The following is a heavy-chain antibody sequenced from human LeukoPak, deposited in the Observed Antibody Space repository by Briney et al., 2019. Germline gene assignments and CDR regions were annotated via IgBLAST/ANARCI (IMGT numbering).Heavy chain of an antibody. CDR1: GDSVSSNSAA. D-gene: IGHD5-18*01. Sequence: SQTLSLTCAISGDSVSSNSAAWNWIRQSPSRVLEWLGRTYYRSKWYNDYAVSVKSRITINQDTSKNQFSLQLNSVTPEDTAVYYFARAHVDTAMVMAFDIWGQGTMVTVSS. J-gene: IGHJ3*02. V-gene: IGHV6-1*01. CDR2: TYYRSKWYN. CDR3: ARAHVDTAMVMAFDI.